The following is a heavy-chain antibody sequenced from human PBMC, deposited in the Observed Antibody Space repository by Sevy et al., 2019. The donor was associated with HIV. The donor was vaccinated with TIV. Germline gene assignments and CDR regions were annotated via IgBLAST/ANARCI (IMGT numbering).Heavy chain of an antibody. V-gene: IGHV1-18*01. Sequence: ASVKVSCKASGYTFTSYGISWVRQAPGQGLEWMGWISAYNGNTNYAQKLQGRVTMTTDTSRSTAYMELRSLRSDDTAVYYCARVRAAAGMVLSYYYYGMDVWGQGTTVTVSS. J-gene: IGHJ6*02. CDR3: ARVRAAAGMVLSYYYYGMDV. CDR1: GYTFTSYG. CDR2: ISAYNGNT. D-gene: IGHD6-13*01.